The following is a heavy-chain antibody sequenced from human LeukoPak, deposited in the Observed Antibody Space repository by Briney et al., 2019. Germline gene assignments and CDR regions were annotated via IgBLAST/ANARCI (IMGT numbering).Heavy chain of an antibody. V-gene: IGHV3-72*01. Sequence: GGSLRLSCAASGFTLSDHYMDWVRQAPGKGLEWVGRTRNKANSYTTEYAASVKGRFTISRDDSKNSLYLQMNSLKTEDTAVYYCARNYYDSSGYWAFDIWGQGTMVTVSS. CDR2: TRNKANSYTT. J-gene: IGHJ3*02. CDR3: ARNYYDSSGYWAFDI. CDR1: GFTLSDHY. D-gene: IGHD3-22*01.